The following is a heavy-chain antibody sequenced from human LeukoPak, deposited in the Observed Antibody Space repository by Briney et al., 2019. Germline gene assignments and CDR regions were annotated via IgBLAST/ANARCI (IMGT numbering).Heavy chain of an antibody. Sequence: PGGSLRLSCAASGFTFSSYGMHWVRQAPGKGLEWVAVISYDGSNKYYADSVKGRFTISRDNSKNTLYLQMNSLRAEDTAVYYCASGYCGGDCYADYWGQGTLVTVSS. CDR1: GFTFSSYG. D-gene: IGHD2-21*02. CDR2: ISYDGSNK. J-gene: IGHJ4*02. V-gene: IGHV3-30*03. CDR3: ASGYCGGDCYADY.